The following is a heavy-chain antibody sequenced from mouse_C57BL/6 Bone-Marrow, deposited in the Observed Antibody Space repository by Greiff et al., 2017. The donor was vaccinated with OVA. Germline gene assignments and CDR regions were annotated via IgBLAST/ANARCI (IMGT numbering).Heavy chain of an antibody. CDR3: ARGGWGDYGSRPYFDY. J-gene: IGHJ2*01. D-gene: IGHD1-1*01. V-gene: IGHV1-59*01. Sequence: VQLQQPGAELVRPGTSVKLSCKASGYTFTSYWMHWVKQRPGQGLEWIGVIDPSDSYTNYNQKFKGKATLTVDTSSSTAYMQLSSLTSEDSAVYYCARGGWGDYGSRPYFDYWGQGTTLTVSA. CDR2: IDPSDSYT. CDR1: GYTFTSYW.